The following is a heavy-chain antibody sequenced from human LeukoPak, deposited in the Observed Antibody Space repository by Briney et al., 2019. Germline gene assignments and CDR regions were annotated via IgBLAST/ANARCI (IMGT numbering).Heavy chain of an antibody. CDR2: INPNSGGT. Sequence: ASVKVSCKASGYTFTGYYMHWVRQAPGQGLEWMGWINPNSGGTNYAQKFQGRVTMTRDTSISTAYMELSRLRSDDTAVYYCARGVGYRYGGYILTPVYWGQGTLVTVSS. D-gene: IGHD5-12*01. CDR3: ARGVGYRYGGYILTPVY. CDR1: GYTFTGYY. J-gene: IGHJ4*02. V-gene: IGHV1-2*02.